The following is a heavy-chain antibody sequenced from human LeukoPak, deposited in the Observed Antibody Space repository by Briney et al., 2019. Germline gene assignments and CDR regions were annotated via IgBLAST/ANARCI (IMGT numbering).Heavy chain of an antibody. Sequence: PGGSLRLSCAASGFTFSSYSMNWVRQAPGKGLEWVSSISSSNSYIYYADSVKGRFTISRDNAKNSLYLQMNSLRAEDTAVYYCARQYCSSTSCYTWDYYFDYWGQGTLVTVSS. CDR2: ISSSNSYI. J-gene: IGHJ4*02. D-gene: IGHD2-2*02. CDR1: GFTFSSYS. CDR3: ARQYCSSTSCYTWDYYFDY. V-gene: IGHV3-21*01.